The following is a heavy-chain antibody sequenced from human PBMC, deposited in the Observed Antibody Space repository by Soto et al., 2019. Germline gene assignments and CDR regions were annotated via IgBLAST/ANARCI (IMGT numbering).Heavy chain of an antibody. CDR3: AAGNYYGSGSYRKDYYYYYMDV. CDR2: IVVGSGNT. J-gene: IGHJ6*03. CDR1: GFTFTSSA. V-gene: IGHV1-58*02. Sequence: SVKVSCKASGFTFTSSAMQWVRQARGQRLEWIGWIVVGSGNTNYAQRFQERVTITRDMSTSTAYMELSSLRSEDTAVYYCAAGNYYGSGSYRKDYYYYYMDVWGKGTTVTVSS. D-gene: IGHD3-10*01.